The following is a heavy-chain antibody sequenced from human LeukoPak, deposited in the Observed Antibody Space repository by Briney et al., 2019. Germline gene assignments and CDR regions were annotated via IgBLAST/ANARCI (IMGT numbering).Heavy chain of an antibody. V-gene: IGHV4-4*02. CDR3: ARATPPRKYYYDSSGAFDY. Sequence: SETLSLTCAVSGGSISSSNWWSWVRQPPGKGLEWIGEIYHSGSTNYNPSLKSRVTISVDKSKNQFSLKLSSVTAADTAVYYCARATPPRKYYYDSSGAFDYWGQGTLVTVSS. CDR1: GGSISSSNW. D-gene: IGHD3-22*01. CDR2: IYHSGST. J-gene: IGHJ4*02.